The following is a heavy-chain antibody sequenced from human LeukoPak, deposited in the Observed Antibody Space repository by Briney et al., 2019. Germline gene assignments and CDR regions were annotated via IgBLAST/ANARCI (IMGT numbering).Heavy chain of an antibody. J-gene: IGHJ4*02. D-gene: IGHD3-22*01. CDR2: IIPIFGTA. Sequence: ASVTVSCKASGYTFTSYDINWVRQAPGQGLEWMGGIIPIFGTANYAQKFQGRVTITADESTSTAYMELSSLRSEDTAVYYCARDLNYDSSGYHGSAFGYWGQGTLVTVSS. V-gene: IGHV1-69*13. CDR3: ARDLNYDSSGYHGSAFGY. CDR1: GYTFTSYD.